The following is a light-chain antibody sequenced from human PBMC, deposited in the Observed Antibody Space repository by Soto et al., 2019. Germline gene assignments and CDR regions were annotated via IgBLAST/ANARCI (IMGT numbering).Light chain of an antibody. Sequence: EIVLTQSPATLSLSPGERATLSCGASQSVSNSYLAWYQQKPGQPPKRLIYWASTRESGVPDRFSGSGSGTDFTLTISSLQAEDVAVYYCQHYFTTPITFGGGTKVEIK. CDR2: WAS. J-gene: IGKJ4*01. CDR1: QSVSNSY. CDR3: QHYFTTPIT. V-gene: IGKV4-1*01.